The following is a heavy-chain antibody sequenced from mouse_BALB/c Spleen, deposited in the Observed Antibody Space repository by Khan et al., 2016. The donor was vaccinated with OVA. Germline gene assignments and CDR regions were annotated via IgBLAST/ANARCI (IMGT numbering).Heavy chain of an antibody. D-gene: IGHD1-1*02. CDR2: INPYTGEP. V-gene: IGHV9-3-1*01. CDR1: GYTFTNYG. Sequence: QIQLVQSGPELKKPGETVKISCKASGYTFTNYGMNWVKQAPGKGLKWMGWINPYTGEPTYGDELKGRFAFSLETSASTAYLQINNLKNEDTATFVCARGGNYWYFDVWGAGTTVTVSS. CDR3: ARGGNYWYFDV. J-gene: IGHJ1*01.